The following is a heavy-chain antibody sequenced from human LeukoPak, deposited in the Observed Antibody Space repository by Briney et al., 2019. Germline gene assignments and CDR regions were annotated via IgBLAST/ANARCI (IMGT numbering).Heavy chain of an antibody. V-gene: IGHV3-21*01. CDR1: GFTFSTYS. Sequence: GGSLRLSCAASGFTFSTYSMNWLRQAPGKGLEWVSSISSSSSYIYYADSVKGRFTISRNNAKTSLYLQMNSLRAEDTAVYYCARDQPNYDILTGYYPFDYWGQGTVVTVSS. J-gene: IGHJ4*02. CDR3: ARDQPNYDILTGYYPFDY. CDR2: ISSSSSYI. D-gene: IGHD3-9*01.